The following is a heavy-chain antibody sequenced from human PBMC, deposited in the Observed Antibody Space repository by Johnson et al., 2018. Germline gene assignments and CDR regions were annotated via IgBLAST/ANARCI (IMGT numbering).Heavy chain of an antibody. CDR3: TRETRQWLVLGGAFDI. V-gene: IGHV3-30-3*01. J-gene: IGHJ3*02. CDR1: GFTFSSYA. D-gene: IGHD6-19*01. Sequence: QVQLVESGGGVVQXGRSLRLXCAASGFTFSSYAMHWVRQAPGKGLEWVAVISYDGSNKYYADSVKGRFTISRDNSKNTLYLKMNSLRTEDTAVYYCTRETRQWLVLGGAFDIWGQGTMVTVSS. CDR2: ISYDGSNK.